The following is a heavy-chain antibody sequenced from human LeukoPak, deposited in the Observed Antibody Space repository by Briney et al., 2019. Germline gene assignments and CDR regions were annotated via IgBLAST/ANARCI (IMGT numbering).Heavy chain of an antibody. J-gene: IGHJ4*02. CDR3: ARVRTAGYYDILTGYRVFDY. V-gene: IGHV1-2*02. CDR1: GYTFTGYY. CDR2: INPNSGGT. D-gene: IGHD3-9*01. Sequence: GASAKVSCKASGYTFTGYYMHWVRQAPGQGLEWMGWINPNSGGTNYAQKFQGRVTMTRDTSISTAYMELSRLRSDDTAVHYCARVRTAGYYDILTGYRVFDYWGQGTLVTVSS.